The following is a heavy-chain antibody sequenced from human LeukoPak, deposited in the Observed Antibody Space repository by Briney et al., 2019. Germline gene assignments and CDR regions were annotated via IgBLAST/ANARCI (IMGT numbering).Heavy chain of an antibody. CDR1: GFTFSSYG. V-gene: IGHV3-23*01. Sequence: PGGSLRLSCAVSGFTFSSYGMSWVRQAPGKGLEWVSTITCCGGSTYYADSVKGRVTISRDNSKNTLYLQMNSLRAEDTAIYYCAKDFIRWAFDIWGQGTMVTVSS. D-gene: IGHD4-23*01. CDR2: ITCCGGST. CDR3: AKDFIRWAFDI. J-gene: IGHJ3*02.